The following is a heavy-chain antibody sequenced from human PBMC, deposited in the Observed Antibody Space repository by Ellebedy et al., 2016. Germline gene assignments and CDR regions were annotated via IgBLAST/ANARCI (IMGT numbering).Heavy chain of an antibody. D-gene: IGHD6-19*01. Sequence: LSLTCAASGFTFSSYGMHWVRQAPGKGLEWVAVIWYDGSNKYYADSVKGRFTISRDNSKNTLYLQMNSLRAEDTAVYYCARDAVAGRTYFDYWGQGTLVTVSS. V-gene: IGHV3-33*08. J-gene: IGHJ4*02. CDR2: IWYDGSNK. CDR1: GFTFSSYG. CDR3: ARDAVAGRTYFDY.